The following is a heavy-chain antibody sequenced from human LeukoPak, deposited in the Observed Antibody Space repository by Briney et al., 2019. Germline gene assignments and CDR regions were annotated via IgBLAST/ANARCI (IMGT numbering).Heavy chain of an antibody. D-gene: IGHD6-19*01. Sequence: SETLSPTCTVSGGSISSYCWSWIRQPPGKGLEWIGYIYYSGSTNYNPSLKSRVTISVDTSKNQFSLKLSSVTAADTAVYYCARLVAVAGFGFDYWGQGTLVTVSS. J-gene: IGHJ4*02. V-gene: IGHV4-59*08. CDR1: GGSISSYC. CDR3: ARLVAVAGFGFDY. CDR2: IYYSGST.